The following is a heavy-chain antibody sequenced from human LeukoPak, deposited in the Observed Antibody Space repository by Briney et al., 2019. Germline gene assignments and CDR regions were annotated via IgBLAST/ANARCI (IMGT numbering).Heavy chain of an antibody. CDR3: ASARPNGDSSGFDPDAFDI. J-gene: IGHJ3*02. Sequence: PSETLCLTCTASGGSISSYYLSWVRQPPGNGLEWVGYIYYSGSTNYSPSIKSRVTISVDTSKNQFSLKLSSVTAADTAVYYSASARPNGDSSGFDPDAFDIWGQGTMVTVSS. D-gene: IGHD3-22*01. CDR2: IYYSGST. CDR1: GGSISSYY. V-gene: IGHV4-59*08.